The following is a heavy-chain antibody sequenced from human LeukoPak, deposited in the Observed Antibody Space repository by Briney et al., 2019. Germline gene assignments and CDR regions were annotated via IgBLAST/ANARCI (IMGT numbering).Heavy chain of an antibody. CDR3: AAEAINYDFWSGYPLFDY. CDR2: FDPEDGET. J-gene: IGHJ4*02. V-gene: IGHV1-24*01. D-gene: IGHD3-3*01. CDR1: GYTLTELS. Sequence: ASVKVSCKVSGYTLTELSMHWVRQAPGKGLEWMGGFDPEDGETIYAQKFQGRVTMTEDTSTDTAYMELSSLRSEDTAVYYCAAEAINYDFWSGYPLFDYWGQGTLVTVSS.